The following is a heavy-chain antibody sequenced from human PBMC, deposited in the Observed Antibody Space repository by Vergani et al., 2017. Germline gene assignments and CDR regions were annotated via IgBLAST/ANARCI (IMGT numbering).Heavy chain of an antibody. D-gene: IGHD1-26*01. CDR3: AKETWELYYYYGMDV. CDR1: GGTFSSYA. CDR2: ISGSGGST. Sequence: VQLVQSGAEVKKPGSSVKVSCKASGGTFSSYAMSWVRQAPGKGLEWVSAISGSGGSTYYADSVKGRFTISRDNSKNTLYLQMNSLRAEDTAVYYCAKETWELYYYYGMDVWGQGTTVTVSS. V-gene: IGHV3-23*04. J-gene: IGHJ6*02.